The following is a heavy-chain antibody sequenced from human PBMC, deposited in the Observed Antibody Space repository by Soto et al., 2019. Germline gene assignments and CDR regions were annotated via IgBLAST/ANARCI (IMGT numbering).Heavy chain of an antibody. V-gene: IGHV1-69*02. CDR3: AREDGSGSYYYYGMDV. J-gene: IGHJ6*02. CDR1: GGTFSSYT. CDR2: IIPILGIA. Sequence: QVQLVQSGAEVKKPGSSVKVSCKASGGTFSSYTISWMRQAPGQGLEWMGRIIPILGIANYAQKFQGRVTITADKATSTAYMELSSLRSEDTAVYYCAREDGSGSYYYYGMDVWGQGTTVTVSS. D-gene: IGHD3-10*01.